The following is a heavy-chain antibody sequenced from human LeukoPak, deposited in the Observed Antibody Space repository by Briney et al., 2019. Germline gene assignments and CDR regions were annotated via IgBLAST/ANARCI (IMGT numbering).Heavy chain of an antibody. CDR1: GYSISSGYY. Sequence: SETLSLTCSVSGYSISSGYYWGCIRQPPGKGLEWIGSIYHSGSTYCNPSLKSRVSISVDTSKNQFSLRLSSVTAADTAVYYCARTLTPLRTEFDYWGQGTLVTVSS. D-gene: IGHD4-11*01. V-gene: IGHV4-38-2*01. CDR2: IYHSGST. J-gene: IGHJ4*02. CDR3: ARTLTPLRTEFDY.